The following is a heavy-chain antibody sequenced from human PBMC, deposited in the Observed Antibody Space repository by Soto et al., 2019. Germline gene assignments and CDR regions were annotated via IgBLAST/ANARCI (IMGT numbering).Heavy chain of an antibody. D-gene: IGHD3-3*01. CDR3: ARGGGVGVAGSAAFEM. Sequence: QLHLVQSGAVVKKPGASVTVSCSASGYPVTAYYMHWVRQAPGRGLEWMGGINPATGAAKYTQTFQGRVPMPRDTSTSTVFVELSGLTSEDTAVFYCARGGGVGVAGSAAFEMWGQGTLVTVSS. CDR1: GYPVTAYY. J-gene: IGHJ3*02. V-gene: IGHV1-2*02. CDR2: INPATGAA.